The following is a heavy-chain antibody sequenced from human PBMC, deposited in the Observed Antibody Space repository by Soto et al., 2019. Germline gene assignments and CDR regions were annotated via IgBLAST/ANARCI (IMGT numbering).Heavy chain of an antibody. CDR2: IYHSGST. V-gene: IGHV4-38-2*01. CDR1: GYSISSGYY. Sequence: SETLSLTCAVSGYSISSGYYWGWIRQPPGKGLEWIGSIYHSGSTYYNPSLKSRVTISVDTSKNQSSLKLSSVTAADAAVYYCARVIRYYDFWSGYYPQTPFDYWGQGTLVTVSS. CDR3: ARVIRYYDFWSGYYPQTPFDY. D-gene: IGHD3-3*01. J-gene: IGHJ4*02.